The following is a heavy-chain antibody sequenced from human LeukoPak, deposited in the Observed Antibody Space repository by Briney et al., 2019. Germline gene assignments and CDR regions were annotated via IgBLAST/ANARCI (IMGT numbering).Heavy chain of an antibody. CDR1: GGSISSSSYY. Sequence: PSETLSLTCTVSGGSISSSSYYWGWLRQPPGKGLEWIGSIYYSGSTYYNPSLKSRVTISVDTSKNQFSLKLSSVTAADTAVYYCARVEPGSYYNPFDYWGQGTLVTVSS. D-gene: IGHD3-10*01. CDR3: ARVEPGSYYNPFDY. J-gene: IGHJ4*02. CDR2: IYYSGST. V-gene: IGHV4-39*07.